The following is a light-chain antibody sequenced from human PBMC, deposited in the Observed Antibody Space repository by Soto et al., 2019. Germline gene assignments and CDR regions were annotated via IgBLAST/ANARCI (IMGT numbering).Light chain of an antibody. CDR3: QQYGSSQT. V-gene: IGKV3-20*01. Sequence: EIVLTQSPGTLSLSPGETATLSCRASQSLTSSYLAWYQQRPGQAPSLLIYGASSRATGIPDRFSGSGSGTDFTLTISRLEPEDFAVYYCQQYGSSQTFGQGTKVDIK. CDR2: GAS. J-gene: IGKJ1*01. CDR1: QSLTSSY.